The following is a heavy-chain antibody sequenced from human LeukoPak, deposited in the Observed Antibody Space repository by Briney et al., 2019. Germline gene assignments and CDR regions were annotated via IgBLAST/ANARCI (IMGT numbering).Heavy chain of an antibody. V-gene: IGHV3-23*01. J-gene: IGHJ4*02. CDR2: ISGSGGST. Sequence: PGGSLRLSCAASGFTFSNYAMTWVRQAPGKGLEWVSGISGSGGSTYYADSVRGRFTISRDNSKNTFDVQMNGLRAEDTAIYYCARTGVGGGYRFDYWGQGTLVTVSS. D-gene: IGHD1-26*01. CDR3: ARTGVGGGYRFDY. CDR1: GFTFSNYA.